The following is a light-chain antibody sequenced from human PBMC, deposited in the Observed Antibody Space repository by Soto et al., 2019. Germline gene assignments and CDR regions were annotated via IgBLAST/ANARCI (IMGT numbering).Light chain of an antibody. V-gene: IGKV1-39*01. Sequence: DIQMTQSPSSLSASVGDRVPITCRASQSISSYLNWYQQKPGKAPKLLIYAASSLQSGVPSRFSGSGSGTDFTLTISSLQPEDFATYYCQQSYNTPQTFGQGTKVDIK. CDR2: AAS. J-gene: IGKJ1*01. CDR1: QSISSY. CDR3: QQSYNTPQT.